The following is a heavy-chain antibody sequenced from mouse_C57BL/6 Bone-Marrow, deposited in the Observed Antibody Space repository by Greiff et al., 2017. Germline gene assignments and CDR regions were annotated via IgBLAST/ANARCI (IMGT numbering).Heavy chain of an antibody. CDR1: GYSFTDYN. V-gene: IGHV1-39*01. J-gene: IGHJ4*01. D-gene: IGHD3-2*02. Sequence: VQLKESGPELVKPGASVKISCKASGYSFTDYNMNWVKQSNGKSLEWIGVINPNYGTTSYNQKFKGKATLTVDQSSSTAYMQLNSLTSEDSAVYYCARQTAQANYAMDYWGQGTSVTVSS. CDR2: INPNYGTT. CDR3: ARQTAQANYAMDY.